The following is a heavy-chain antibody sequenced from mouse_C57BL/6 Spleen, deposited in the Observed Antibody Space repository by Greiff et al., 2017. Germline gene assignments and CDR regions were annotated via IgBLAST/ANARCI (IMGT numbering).Heavy chain of an antibody. D-gene: IGHD2-4*01. V-gene: IGHV1-64*01. CDR2: IHPNSGST. CDR3: ARAYDYDAGYYCDY. J-gene: IGHJ2*01. Sequence: QVQLQQPGAELVKPGASVKLSCKASGYTFTSYWMHWVKQRPGQGLEWIGMIHPNSGSTNYNEKFKSKATLTVDKSSSTAYMQLSSLTSADSAVYYCARAYDYDAGYYCDYWGQGTTLTVSS. CDR1: GYTFTSYW.